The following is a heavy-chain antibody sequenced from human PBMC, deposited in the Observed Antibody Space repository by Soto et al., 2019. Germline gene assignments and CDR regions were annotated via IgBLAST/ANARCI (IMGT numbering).Heavy chain of an antibody. CDR2: IYYSGST. D-gene: IGHD3-3*01. V-gene: IGHV4-59*01. CDR1: GGSISSYY. J-gene: IGHJ4*02. CDR3: ARGSGDFWSGYYFFDY. Sequence: SETLSLTCTVSGGSISSYYWSWIRQPPGKGLEWIGYIYYSGSTNYNPSLKSRVTISVDTSKNQFSLKLSSVTAADTAVYYCARGSGDFWSGYYFFDYWGQGTLVPV.